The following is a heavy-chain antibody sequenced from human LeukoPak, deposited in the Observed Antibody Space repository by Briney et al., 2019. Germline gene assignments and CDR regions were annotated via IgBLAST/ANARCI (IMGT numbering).Heavy chain of an antibody. J-gene: IGHJ4*02. V-gene: IGHV3-30-3*01. Sequence: PGGSLRLSCAASGFTFSSYAMHWVRQAPGKGLEWVAVISYDGSNKYYADSVKGRFTISRDNSKNTLYLQMNSLRAEDTAVYYCAKGPSYILTELFDYFDYWGQGTLVTVSS. D-gene: IGHD3-9*01. CDR3: AKGPSYILTELFDYFDY. CDR1: GFTFSSYA. CDR2: ISYDGSNK.